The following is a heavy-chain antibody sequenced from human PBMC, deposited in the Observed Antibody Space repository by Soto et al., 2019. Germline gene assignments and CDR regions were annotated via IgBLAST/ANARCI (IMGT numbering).Heavy chain of an antibody. J-gene: IGHJ6*03. CDR1: GFTFSSYA. CDR3: AKDLGSSDDYYYYYYMDV. V-gene: IGHV3-23*01. CDR2: ISGSGGST. D-gene: IGHD6-6*01. Sequence: PGGSLRLSCAASGFTFSSYAISWVRQAPGKGLEWVSAISGSGGSTYYADSVKGRFTISRDNSKNTLYLQMNSLRAEDTAVYYCAKDLGSSDDYYYYYYMDVWGKGTTVTVSS.